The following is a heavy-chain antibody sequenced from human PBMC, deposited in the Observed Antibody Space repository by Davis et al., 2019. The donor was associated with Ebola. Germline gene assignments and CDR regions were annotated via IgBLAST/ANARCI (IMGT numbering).Heavy chain of an antibody. CDR2: INSDGSST. D-gene: IGHD3-10*01. J-gene: IGHJ4*02. CDR1: GFTFSSYW. CDR3: ARDGQNWNYFYYGSGIDY. V-gene: IGHV3-74*01. Sequence: HTGGSLRLFCAASGFTFSSYWMHWVRQAPGKGLVWVSRINSDGSSTSYADSVKGRFTISRDNAKNSLYLQMNSLRAEDTAVYYCARDGQNWNYFYYGSGIDYWGQGTLVTVSS.